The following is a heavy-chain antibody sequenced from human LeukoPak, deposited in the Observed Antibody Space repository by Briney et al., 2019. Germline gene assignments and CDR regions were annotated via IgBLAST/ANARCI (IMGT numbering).Heavy chain of an antibody. Sequence: GSLRLSCAASGFAFDIHGMNWVRQAPGKGLEWVSSISSSSSYIYYADSVKGRFTISRDNAKNSLYLQMNSLRAEDTAVYYCARINRRGYSYADYWGQGTLVTVSS. J-gene: IGHJ4*02. CDR1: GFAFDIHG. CDR3: ARINRRGYSYADY. D-gene: IGHD5-18*01. V-gene: IGHV3-21*01. CDR2: ISSSSSYI.